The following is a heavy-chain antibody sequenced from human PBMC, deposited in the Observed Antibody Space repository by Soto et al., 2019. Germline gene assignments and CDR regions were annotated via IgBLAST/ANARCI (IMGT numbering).Heavy chain of an antibody. V-gene: IGHV3-53*01. Sequence: EVQLVESGGGLIQPGGSLRLSCAASGFTVSSNYMSWVRQSPGPGLEWVSGIYSGGSTYYADSVKGRFPISRDNSKNTRYLQMNSLRAEDPAVYDCARDLGGFDYWGQGTLVPGSS. CDR1: GFTVSSNY. J-gene: IGHJ4*02. CDR3: ARDLGGFDY. CDR2: IYSGGST. D-gene: IGHD1-26*01.